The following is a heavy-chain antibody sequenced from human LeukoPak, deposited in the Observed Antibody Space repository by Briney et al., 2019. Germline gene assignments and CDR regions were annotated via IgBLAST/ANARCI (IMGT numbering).Heavy chain of an antibody. CDR2: ISYDGSNK. J-gene: IGHJ1*01. CDR1: GFTFSSYA. D-gene: IGHD3-10*01. Sequence: GTSLRLSCAASGFTFSSYAMHWVRQAPGKGLEWVAVISYDGSNKYYADSVKGRFTISRDNSKNTLYLQMNSLRAEDTAVYYCALNTGPGNNYGSTVEYFQHWGQGTLVTISS. CDR3: ALNTGPGNNYGSTVEYFQH. V-gene: IGHV3-30-3*01.